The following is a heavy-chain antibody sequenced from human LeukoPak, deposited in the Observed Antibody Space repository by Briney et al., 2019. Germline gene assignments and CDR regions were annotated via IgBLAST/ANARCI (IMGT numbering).Heavy chain of an antibody. V-gene: IGHV4-34*01. CDR1: GGSFSGYY. CDR3: ARHGAYYDSFLFYY. CDR2: INHSGST. J-gene: IGHJ4*02. D-gene: IGHD3-22*01. Sequence: PSGTLSLTCAVYGGSFSGYYWSWIRQPPGKGLEWIGEINHSGSTNYNPSLKSRVTISVDTSKNQFSLKLSSVTAADTAVYYCARHGAYYDSFLFYYWGQGTLVTVSS.